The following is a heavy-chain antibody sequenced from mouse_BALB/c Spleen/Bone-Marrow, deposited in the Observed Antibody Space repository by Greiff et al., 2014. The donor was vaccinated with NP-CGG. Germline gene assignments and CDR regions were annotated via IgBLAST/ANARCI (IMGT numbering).Heavy chain of an antibody. V-gene: IGHV14-3*02. J-gene: IGHJ4*01. CDR1: GFNIEDTY. Sequence: VQLQQSGAELVKPGASVKLSCTASGFNIEDTYMHWVKQRPEQGLEWIGRIDPANGNTKYDPKFQGKATITADTSSNTAYLRLSSLTSEDTAVYYCAEITTAAYYVMDYWGQGTSVTASS. CDR3: AEITTAAYYVMDY. CDR2: IDPANGNT. D-gene: IGHD1-2*01.